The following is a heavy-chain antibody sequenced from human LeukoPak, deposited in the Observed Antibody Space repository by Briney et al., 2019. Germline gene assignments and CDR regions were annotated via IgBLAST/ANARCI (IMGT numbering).Heavy chain of an antibody. Sequence: GGSLRLSCAASGFTFSDHYMDWVRQAPGKGLEWVGRTRNKANSYTTEYAASVKGRFTISRDDSKNSLYLQMNSLKTEDTAVYYCAKSLPGGHQLLSFVDYWGQGTLVTVSS. CDR1: GFTFSDHY. J-gene: IGHJ4*02. CDR3: AKSLPGGHQLLSFVDY. D-gene: IGHD2-2*01. CDR2: TRNKANSYTT. V-gene: IGHV3-72*01.